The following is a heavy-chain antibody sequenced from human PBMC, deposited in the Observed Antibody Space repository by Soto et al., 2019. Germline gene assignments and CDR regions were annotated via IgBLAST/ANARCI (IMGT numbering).Heavy chain of an antibody. D-gene: IGHD3-16*02. V-gene: IGHV4-34*01. CDR2: INHSGST. J-gene: IGHJ4*02. CDR1: GGSFSGYY. CDR3: ARGGRHIMITFGGVIVGYDY. Sequence: QVQLQQWGAGLLKPSETLSLTCAVYGGSFSGYYWSWIRQPPGKGLEWIGEINHSGSTNYNPSLKSRVTISVDTSKNQFSLKLSSVTAADTAVYYCARGGRHIMITFGGVIVGYDYWGQCTLVTVSS.